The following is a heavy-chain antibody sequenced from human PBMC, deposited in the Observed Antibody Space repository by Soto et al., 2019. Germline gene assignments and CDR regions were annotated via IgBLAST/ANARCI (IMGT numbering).Heavy chain of an antibody. CDR3: VRNKDKTTMARGVIVTPVPFDY. J-gene: IGHJ4*02. V-gene: IGHV4-39*01. Sequence: QLQLQESGPGLVKPSETLSLTCTVSGGSISSSNYFWGWIRQPSGKGLEWIGSIYYTGSTFYNPSLKSRVTISVDTSKNQFSLKLSSVTAADTAVYYCVRNKDKTTMARGVIVTPVPFDYWGQGTLVTVSS. CDR1: GGSISSSNYF. CDR2: IYYTGST. D-gene: IGHD3-10*01.